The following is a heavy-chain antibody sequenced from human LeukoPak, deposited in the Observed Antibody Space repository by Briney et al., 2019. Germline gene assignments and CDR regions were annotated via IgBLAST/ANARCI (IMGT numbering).Heavy chain of an antibody. CDR3: VRASGYCSGGSCYRYYYGMDV. CDR1: GGSFSGYY. J-gene: IGHJ6*02. V-gene: IGHV4-34*01. Sequence: SETLSLTCAVYGGSFSGYYWSWIRQPPGKGLEWIGEINHSGSTNYNPSLKSRVTISVDTSKNQFSLKLSSVTAADTAVYYCVRASGYCSGGSCYRYYYGMDVWGQGTTVTVSS. CDR2: INHSGST. D-gene: IGHD2-15*01.